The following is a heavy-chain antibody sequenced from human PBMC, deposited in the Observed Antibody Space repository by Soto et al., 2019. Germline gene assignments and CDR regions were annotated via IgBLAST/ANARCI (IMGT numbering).Heavy chain of an antibody. CDR1: GYTFTSYY. CDR2: INPSGGST. V-gene: IGHV1-46*03. D-gene: IGHD1-1*01. CDR3: SREYPPRDQLGNLPGAF. J-gene: IGHJ4*02. Sequence: QVQLVQSGAEVMQPGASVKVSCNASGYTFTSYYIQWVRQAPGQGLEWMGIINPSGGSTNYAQKFQGRVTMTRDTSTSTVYMELSSLRSEDTAIYYCSREYPPRDQLGNLPGAFWGQGTLVTVSS.